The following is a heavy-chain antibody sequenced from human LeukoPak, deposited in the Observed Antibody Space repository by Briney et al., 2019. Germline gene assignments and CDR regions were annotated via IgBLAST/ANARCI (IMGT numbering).Heavy chain of an antibody. CDR1: GGSISEYY. V-gene: IGHV4-31*03. D-gene: IGHD1-26*01. CDR2: IYYSGST. CDR3: ARHTGSHSDY. J-gene: IGHJ4*02. Sequence: SETLSLTCTVSGGSISEYYWSWIRQHPGKGLEWIGYIYYSGSTYYNPSLRSRVIISIDTSKNQFSLRLSSVTAADTAVYYCARHTGSHSDYWGQGTLVTVSS.